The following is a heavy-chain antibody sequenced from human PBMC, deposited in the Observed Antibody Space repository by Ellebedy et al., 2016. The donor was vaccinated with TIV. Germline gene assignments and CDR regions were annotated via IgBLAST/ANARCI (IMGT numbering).Heavy chain of an antibody. CDR3: ARDQWRVGAPFTILDY. J-gene: IGHJ4*02. Sequence: SQTLSLTCAISGDSVSSNSVAWHWIRQSPSRGLEWLSKTYYRSRWYHDYAVSVQSRMTVNPDTSKNQLSLQLNSVTPEDTAVYYCARDQWRVGAPFTILDYWGQGTLVTVSS. CDR1: GDSVSSNSVA. V-gene: IGHV6-1*01. D-gene: IGHD1-26*01. CDR2: TYYRSRWYH.